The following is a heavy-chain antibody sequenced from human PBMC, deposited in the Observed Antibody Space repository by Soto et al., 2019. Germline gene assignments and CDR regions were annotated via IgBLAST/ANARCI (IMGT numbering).Heavy chain of an antibody. CDR2: IYHSGSS. Sequence: PPGKGLEWIGYIYHSGSSNNNPSLESRVTISVDTSKNQFSLRLSSVTAADTAVYYCARARPPYYYYGLDVWGQGPTVTVSS. J-gene: IGHJ6*02. D-gene: IGHD6-6*01. CDR3: ARARPPYYYYGLDV. V-gene: IGHV4-59*01.